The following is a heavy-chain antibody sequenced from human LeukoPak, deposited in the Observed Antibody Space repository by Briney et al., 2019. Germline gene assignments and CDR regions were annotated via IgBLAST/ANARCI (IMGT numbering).Heavy chain of an antibody. Sequence: GASVKVSCKASGGTFSSYAISWVRQAPGQGLEWMGRIIPIFGTANYAQKFQGRVTITTDESTRTAYMQLSSLRSEDTAVYYCARDRSWGDTEYFQHWGQGTLVTVSS. CDR1: GGTFSSYA. V-gene: IGHV1-69*05. CDR3: ARDRSWGDTEYFQH. D-gene: IGHD2-21*02. J-gene: IGHJ1*01. CDR2: IIPIFGTA.